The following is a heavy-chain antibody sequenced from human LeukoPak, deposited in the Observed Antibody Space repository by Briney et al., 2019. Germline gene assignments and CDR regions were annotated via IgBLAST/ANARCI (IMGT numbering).Heavy chain of an antibody. D-gene: IGHD4-11*01. V-gene: IGHV1-18*01. Sequence: ASVKVSCKASGYTFTSYGITWVRQAPGQGLEWMGWINANNGNTNYAQNLQGRVTMTRDTSTSTAYMELRSLRSDDTAVYYCAREDDDSYFFDYWGQGSLVTVSS. CDR3: AREDDDSYFFDY. J-gene: IGHJ4*02. CDR1: GYTFTSYG. CDR2: INANNGNT.